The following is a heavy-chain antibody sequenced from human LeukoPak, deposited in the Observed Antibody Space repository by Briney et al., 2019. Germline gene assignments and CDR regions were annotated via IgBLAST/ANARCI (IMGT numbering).Heavy chain of an antibody. CDR2: IYNSGHT. CDR1: GGSISNYY. J-gene: IGHJ1*01. V-gene: IGHV4-59*01. CDR3: ARAAVTTSRYFQH. Sequence: SETLSLTCTVSGGSISNYYWSWIRQPPGKGLEWIGYIYNSGHTNYNTSLKSRVTITVDTSKNQLTLKLSSVTAADTAMYYCARAAVTTSRYFQHWGQGALVTVSS. D-gene: IGHD4-17*01.